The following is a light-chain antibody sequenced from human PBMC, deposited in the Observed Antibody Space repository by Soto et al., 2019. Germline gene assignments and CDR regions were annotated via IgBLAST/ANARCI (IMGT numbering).Light chain of an antibody. Sequence: EIVLTQSPGTLSLSPGERATLSCRASQTVNSNYLAWYQQKPGQAPSLLIYGVSTRAPGISDRFSGSGSDTDFTLTINRLKPDDFAVFFCHHYGTSHTFGQGTRLEIK. CDR1: QTVNSNY. CDR2: GVS. CDR3: HHYGTSHT. V-gene: IGKV3-20*01. J-gene: IGKJ2*01.